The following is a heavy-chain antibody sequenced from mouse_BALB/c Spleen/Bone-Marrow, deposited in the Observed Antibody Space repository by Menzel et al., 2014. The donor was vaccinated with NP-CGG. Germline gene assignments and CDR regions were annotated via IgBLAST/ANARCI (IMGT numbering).Heavy chain of an antibody. CDR3: ARRISDGYYLDY. Sequence: VQLKQSGPELVKPGASVKMSCKASGYTFTTYVMHWVKQKPGQGLEWIEYINPYNDGTKYNEKFKGKATLTSDKSSNTAYMELSSLTSEDSAAYYCARRISDGYYLDYWGQGTTLTVSS. CDR1: GYTFTTYV. J-gene: IGHJ2*01. CDR2: INPYNDGT. D-gene: IGHD2-3*01. V-gene: IGHV1-14*01.